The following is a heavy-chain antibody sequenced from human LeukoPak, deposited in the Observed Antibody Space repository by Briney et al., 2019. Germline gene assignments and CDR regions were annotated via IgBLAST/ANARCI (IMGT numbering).Heavy chain of an antibody. J-gene: IGHJ4*02. CDR3: AKVGVPAVMELGTRGVATTIELDY. D-gene: IGHD2-2*01. CDR1: GFTFSSYG. CDR2: ISGSGYSS. V-gene: IGHV3-23*01. Sequence: GGSLRLSCAVPGFTFSSYGMSWVRQAPGKGLEWGSAISGSGYSSYYADSVKGRFTISIDNSKNTLYLQMNSLRADDTAVYYCAKVGVPAVMELGTRGVATTIELDYWGQGTLVTVSS.